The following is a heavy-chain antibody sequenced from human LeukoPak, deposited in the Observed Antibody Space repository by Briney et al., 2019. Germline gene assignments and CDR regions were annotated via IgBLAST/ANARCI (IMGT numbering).Heavy chain of an antibody. CDR1: GYTFTSHG. Sequence: ASVKVSCKASGYTFTSHGITWVRQAPGQGLEWVGWINAYNGHTNYVQNLQGRVTMTTDTSTSTAYMELRSLRSDDTAVYYCASPAPIAAAGNDYWGQGTLVTVSS. CDR3: ASPAPIAAAGNDY. CDR2: INAYNGHT. J-gene: IGHJ4*02. D-gene: IGHD6-13*01. V-gene: IGHV1-18*01.